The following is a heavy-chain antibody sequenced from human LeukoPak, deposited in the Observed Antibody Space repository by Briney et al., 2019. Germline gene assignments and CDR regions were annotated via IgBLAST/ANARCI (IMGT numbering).Heavy chain of an antibody. D-gene: IGHD6-25*01. CDR1: GESFSGYY. CDR3: ARGQGSDFDY. V-gene: IGHV4-34*01. Sequence: SETLSLTCAVYGESFSGYYWSWIRQPPGKGLEWIGDINHSESTNYNSSLKSRVTISVDTSKNQFSLKLRSVTAADTAVYYCARGQGSDFDYWGQGTLVTVSS. J-gene: IGHJ4*02. CDR2: INHSEST.